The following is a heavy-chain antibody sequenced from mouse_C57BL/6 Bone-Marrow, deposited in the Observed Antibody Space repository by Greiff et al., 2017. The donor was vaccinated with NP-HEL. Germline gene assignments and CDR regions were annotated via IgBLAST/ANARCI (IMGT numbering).Heavy chain of an antibody. CDR3: ASIYSNYVGFAY. V-gene: IGHV1-64*01. CDR2: IHPNSGST. J-gene: IGHJ3*01. D-gene: IGHD2-5*01. CDR1: GYTFTSYW. Sequence: QVQLKQPGAELVKPGASVKLSCKASGYTFTSYWMHWVKQRPGQGLEWIGMIHPNSGSTNYNEKFKSKATLTVDKSSSTAYMQLSSLTSEDSAVYYCASIYSNYVGFAYWGQGTLVTVSA.